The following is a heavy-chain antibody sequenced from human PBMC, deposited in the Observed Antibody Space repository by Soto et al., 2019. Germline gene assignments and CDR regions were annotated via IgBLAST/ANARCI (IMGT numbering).Heavy chain of an antibody. J-gene: IGHJ6*02. CDR1: GFTFSSYS. D-gene: IGHD3-3*01. CDR3: AREKEAVFGVVIKGYGDV. Sequence: GGSLRLSCAASGFTFSSYSMNWVRQAPGKGLEWVSSISSSSSYIYYADSVKGRFTISRDNSKNTLYLQMNSLRAEDTAVYYCAREKEAVFGVVIKGYGDVWGQGTTVTVSS. V-gene: IGHV3-21*01. CDR2: ISSSSSYI.